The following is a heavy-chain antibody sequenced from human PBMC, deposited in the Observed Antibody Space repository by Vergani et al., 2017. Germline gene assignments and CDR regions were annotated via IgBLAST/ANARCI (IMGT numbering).Heavy chain of an antibody. J-gene: IGHJ4*02. CDR1: GDSITSRLDY. V-gene: IGHV4-39*01. Sequence: QVQLVESGPGLVKPSETLSLTCSVSGDSITSRLDYWGWIRQTPGKGLEWIGSMYHSGTTYYNPSLKSRATLSVDTSKNQISLQVTSVTAADTAVYYCARHQIGRYTEYWGQGILVTVSS. CDR2: MYHSGTT. CDR3: ARHQIGRYTEY. D-gene: IGHD1-14*01.